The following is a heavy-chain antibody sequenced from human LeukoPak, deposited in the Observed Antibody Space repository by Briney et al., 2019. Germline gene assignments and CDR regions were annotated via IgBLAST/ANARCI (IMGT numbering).Heavy chain of an antibody. CDR3: AKGAGYSYGYEVDY. Sequence: QPGGSLRLSCAASGFTFSSYGIHWVRQAPGKGLEWVEFIRYDGSNKYYADSVKGRFTISRDNSKNTLYLQMNSLRAEDTAVYYCAKGAGYSYGYEVDYWGQGTLVTVSS. D-gene: IGHD5-18*01. V-gene: IGHV3-30*02. J-gene: IGHJ4*02. CDR2: IRYDGSNK. CDR1: GFTFSSYG.